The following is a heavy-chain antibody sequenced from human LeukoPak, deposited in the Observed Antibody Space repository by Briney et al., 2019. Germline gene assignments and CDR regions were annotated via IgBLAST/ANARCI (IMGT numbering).Heavy chain of an antibody. CDR2: INHSGST. V-gene: IGHV4-34*01. D-gene: IGHD6-6*01. CDR3: ASRLGSSSHYFDY. Sequence: SETLSLTCAVYGGSFSGYYWSWIRQPPGKGLEWIGEINHSGSTNYNPSLKSRVTISVDTSKNQFSPKLSSVTAADTAVYYCASRLGSSSHYFDYWGQGTLVTVSS. CDR1: GGSFSGYY. J-gene: IGHJ4*02.